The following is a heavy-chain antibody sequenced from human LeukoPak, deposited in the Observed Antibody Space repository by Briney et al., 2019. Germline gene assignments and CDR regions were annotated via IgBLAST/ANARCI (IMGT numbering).Heavy chain of an antibody. CDR3: ARDTLLDYYYYGMDV. D-gene: IGHD3-3*01. J-gene: IGHJ6*02. CDR2: ISYDGSNK. Sequence: GRSLRLSCVASGFTFSSYAMHWVRQAPGKGLEWVAVISYDGSNKYYADSVKGRFTISRDNSKNTLYLQMNSLRAEDTAVYYCARDTLLDYYYYGMDVWGQGTTVTVSS. CDR1: GFTFSSYA. V-gene: IGHV3-30-3*01.